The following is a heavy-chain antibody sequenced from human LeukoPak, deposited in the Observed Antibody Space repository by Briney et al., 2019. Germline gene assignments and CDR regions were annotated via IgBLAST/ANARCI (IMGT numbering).Heavy chain of an antibody. CDR1: GFTLCTYA. CDR3: AKTSRRNSAYDSPFDS. CDR2: VRGSGSDT. J-gene: IGHJ4*02. V-gene: IGHV3-23*01. Sequence: PGGSLRLSCAVSGFTLCTYAMSWVRHAPGKGLEWVSAVRGSGSDTYYADSVKGRFTISRDNSKNTLYLQMNSLRAEDTAIYYCAKTSRRNSAYDSPFDSWGQGTLVTVSS. D-gene: IGHD5-12*01.